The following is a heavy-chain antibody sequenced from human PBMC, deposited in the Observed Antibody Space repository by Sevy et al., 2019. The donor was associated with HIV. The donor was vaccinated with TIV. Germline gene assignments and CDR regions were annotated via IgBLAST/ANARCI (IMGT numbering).Heavy chain of an antibody. V-gene: IGHV3-48*01. Sequence: GGSLRLSCAASGFTFSSYSMNWVRQAPGKGLEWVSYISSSSSTIYYADSVKGRFTISRDNAKNSLYLQMNSLRAEDTAVYYCARVGINYNWSYAGGASDYWGQGTLVTVSS. CDR1: GFTFSSYS. CDR3: ARVGINYNWSYAGGASDY. CDR2: ISSSSSTI. J-gene: IGHJ4*02. D-gene: IGHD1-7*01.